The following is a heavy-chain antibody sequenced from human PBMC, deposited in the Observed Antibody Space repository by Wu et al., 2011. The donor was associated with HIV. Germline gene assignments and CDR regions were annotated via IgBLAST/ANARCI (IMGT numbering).Heavy chain of an antibody. D-gene: IGHD2-8*02. Sequence: EVKKSGASVKVSCKASGYTLTNYGISWVRQAPGQGLEWMGWINPNSGGTHYAQKFQGRVTMTRDTSINTAYMELSSLKSDDTAVYYCARDWGGTLVVYLLDSWGQGTLVTVSS. V-gene: IGHV1-2*02. CDR1: GYTLTNYG. CDR3: ARDWGGTLVVYLLDS. CDR2: INPNSGGT. J-gene: IGHJ4*02.